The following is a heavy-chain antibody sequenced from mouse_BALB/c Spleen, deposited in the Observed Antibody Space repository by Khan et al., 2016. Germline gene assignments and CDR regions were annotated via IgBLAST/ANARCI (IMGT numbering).Heavy chain of an antibody. V-gene: IGHV4-1*02. CDR2: INPDSSTI. CDR1: GFAFSRYW. J-gene: IGHJ1*01. Sequence: EVKLLESGGGLVQPGGSLKLSCAASGFAFSRYWMSWVRQAPGKGLEWIGEINPDSSTINYTPSLKDKFIISRDNAKSTLYLQMSKVRSEDTALYYCASTFWYFDFWGAGTTVTVSS. CDR3: ASTFWYFDF.